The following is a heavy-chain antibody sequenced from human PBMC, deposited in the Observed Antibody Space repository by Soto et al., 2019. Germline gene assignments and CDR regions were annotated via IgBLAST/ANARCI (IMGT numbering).Heavy chain of an antibody. Sequence: PSETLSLTCTVSGGSISSSSYYWGWIRQPPGKALEWIGSIYYTGSTYYNPSLTSRVTISVDTSKNQFSLRLSSVTAADTAVYYCARQEGSPTMHLRYWGQGALVTVSS. CDR2: IYYTGST. CDR3: ARQEGSPTMHLRY. J-gene: IGHJ4*02. V-gene: IGHV4-39*01. D-gene: IGHD5-12*01. CDR1: GGSISSSSYY.